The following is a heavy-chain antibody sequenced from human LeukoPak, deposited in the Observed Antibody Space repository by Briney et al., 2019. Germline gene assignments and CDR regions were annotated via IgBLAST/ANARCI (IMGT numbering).Heavy chain of an antibody. CDR3: ARADYSDYSFDY. J-gene: IGHJ4*02. V-gene: IGHV4-38-2*02. D-gene: IGHD4-11*01. CDR1: GYSISSGYY. Sequence: SETLSLTCTVSGYSISSGYYWGWIRQPPGKGLEWIGNIYHRGTTYYNPSLKSRVTISVDTSKNQVSLRLSSVTAADTAMYYCARADYSDYSFDYWGQGTLVTVSS. CDR2: IYHRGTT.